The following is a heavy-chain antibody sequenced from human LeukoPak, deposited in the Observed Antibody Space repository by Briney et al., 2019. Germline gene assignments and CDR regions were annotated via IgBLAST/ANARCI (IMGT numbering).Heavy chain of an antibody. D-gene: IGHD2-2*01. Sequence: ASVKVSCKASGGTFISYAISWVRQAPGQGLEWMGRIIPIFGTANYAQKFQGRVTITADESTSTAYMELSSLRSEDTAVYYCARADGIVPAAIGGDYYMDVWGKGTTVTLSS. CDR3: ARADGIVPAAIGGDYYMDV. CDR1: GGTFISYA. CDR2: IIPIFGTA. V-gene: IGHV1-69*13. J-gene: IGHJ6*03.